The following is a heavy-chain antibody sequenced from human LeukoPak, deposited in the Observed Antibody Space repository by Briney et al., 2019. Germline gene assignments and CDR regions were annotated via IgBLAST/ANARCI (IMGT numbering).Heavy chain of an antibody. J-gene: IGHJ3*02. V-gene: IGHV4-34*01. Sequence: PSETLSLTCAVYGGPFTTYYWSWIRQPPGKGLEWIGEINHSGSTNYNPSLKSRVTISVDTSKNQFSLKLSSVTAADTAVYYCARDLYCSGGSCRLFDIWGQGTMVTVSS. D-gene: IGHD2-15*01. CDR2: INHSGST. CDR3: ARDLYCSGGSCRLFDI. CDR1: GGPFTTYY.